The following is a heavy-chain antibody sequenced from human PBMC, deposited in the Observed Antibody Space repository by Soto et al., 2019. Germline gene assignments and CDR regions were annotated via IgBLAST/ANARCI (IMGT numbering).Heavy chain of an antibody. CDR3: ARGRGLYCSGGSCYSNWFDP. V-gene: IGHV4-59*01. CDR1: GGSISSYY. J-gene: IGHJ5*02. Sequence: QVQLQESGPGLVKPSETLSLTCTVSGGSISSYYWSWIRQPPGKGLEWMGYIYYSGSTNYNPSLKSRVTISVDTSKNQFSLKLSSVTAADTAVYYCARGRGLYCSGGSCYSNWFDPWGQGTLVTVSS. CDR2: IYYSGST. D-gene: IGHD2-15*01.